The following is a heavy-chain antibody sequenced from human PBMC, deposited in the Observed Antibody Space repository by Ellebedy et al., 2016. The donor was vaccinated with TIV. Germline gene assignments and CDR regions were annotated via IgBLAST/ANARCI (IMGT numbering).Heavy chain of an antibody. CDR1: GYTLTELS. J-gene: IGHJ4*02. V-gene: IGHV1-24*01. D-gene: IGHD6-19*01. CDR2: FDPEDGET. Sequence: ASVKVSXKVSGYTLTELSMHWVRQAPGKGLEWMGGFDPEDGETIYAQKFQGRVTMTEDTSTDTAYMELSSLRSEDTAVYYCATAIAVAEYYFDYWGQGTLVTVSS. CDR3: ATAIAVAEYYFDY.